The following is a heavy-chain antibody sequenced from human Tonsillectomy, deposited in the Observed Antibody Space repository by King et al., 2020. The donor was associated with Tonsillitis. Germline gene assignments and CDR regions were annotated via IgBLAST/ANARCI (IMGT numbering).Heavy chain of an antibody. J-gene: IGHJ4*02. CDR2: INHSGST. V-gene: IGHV4-34*01. D-gene: IGHD5-18*01. CDR3: ARGSLRGYSYPYF. CDR1: GGSFSGYY. Sequence: VQLQQWGAGLLKPSETLSLTCAVYGGSFSGYYWSWIRQPPGKGLEWIGEINHSGSTNYNPSLKSRVTISVDTSKNQFSLKLSSVTAADTAVYYCARGSLRGYSYPYFWGQGTLVTVSS.